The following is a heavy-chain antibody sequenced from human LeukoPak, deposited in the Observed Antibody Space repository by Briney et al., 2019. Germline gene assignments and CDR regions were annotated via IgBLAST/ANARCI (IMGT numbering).Heavy chain of an antibody. V-gene: IGHV4-59*01. CDR1: GGSISNYY. J-gene: IGHJ4*02. CDR2: IFYSGST. D-gene: IGHD5-12*01. Sequence: SETLSLTCTVSGGSISNYYWSWIRQPPGKGLEWVGYIFYSGSTNYNPSLKSRVTISVDTSKNQFSLKLSSVIAADSAVYYCARGGSSGYDPFDYWGQGTLVTVSS. CDR3: ARGGSSGYDPFDY.